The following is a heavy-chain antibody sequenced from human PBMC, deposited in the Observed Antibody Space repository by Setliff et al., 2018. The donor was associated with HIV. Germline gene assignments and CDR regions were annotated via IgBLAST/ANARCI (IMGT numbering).Heavy chain of an antibody. CDR1: GGSISSGGYY. V-gene: IGHV4-31*03. CDR3: ARGRVGAARCYFDY. CDR2: IYYSGST. J-gene: IGHJ4*02. Sequence: PSETLSLTCTVSGGSISSGGYYWSWIRQHPGKGLEWIGYIYYSGSTNYNSSRQSRVTISVDTSKNQFSLKLSSVTAADTAVYYCARGRVGAARCYFDYWGQGTLVTVSS. D-gene: IGHD6-6*01.